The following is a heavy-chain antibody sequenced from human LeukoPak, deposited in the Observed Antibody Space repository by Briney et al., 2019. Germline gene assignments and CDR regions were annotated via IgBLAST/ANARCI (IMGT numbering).Heavy chain of an antibody. CDR3: ARDLWFGEYNWFDP. CDR1: GDSISSGAYY. J-gene: IGHJ5*02. D-gene: IGHD3-10*01. Sequence: PSETLSLTCTVSGDSISSGAYYWSWIRQHPGKGLEWIGYISHSGSTYYNPSLKSRVTISLDTSKDRFSLRLSSVTAADTAVYYCARDLWFGEYNWFDPWGQGTLVTVSS. V-gene: IGHV4-31*03. CDR2: ISHSGST.